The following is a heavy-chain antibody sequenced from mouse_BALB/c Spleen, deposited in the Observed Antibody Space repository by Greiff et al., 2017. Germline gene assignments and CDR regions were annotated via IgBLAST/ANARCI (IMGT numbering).Heavy chain of an antibody. CDR2: IYPGDGDT. J-gene: IGHJ4*01. Sequence: VKLMESGPELVKPGASVKISCKASGYAFSSSWMNWVKQRPVQGLEWIGRIYPGDGDTNYNGKFKGKATLTADKSSSTAYMQLSSLTSVDSAVYFCARVGPAAMDYWGQGTSVTVSS. CDR1: GYAFSSSW. V-gene: IGHV1-82*01. CDR3: ARVGPAAMDY.